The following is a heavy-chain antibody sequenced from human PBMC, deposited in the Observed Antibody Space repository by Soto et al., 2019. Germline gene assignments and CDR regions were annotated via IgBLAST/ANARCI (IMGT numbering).Heavy chain of an antibody. CDR3: AGMPYTSGLRFDP. Sequence: SETLSLTCNMSGDSYSISTFSWSWIRQPPGKALQWIGFIYQSGVTSYNPSLASRVSISLDRSNNQCSLKLKSVTAADTAVYFCAGMPYTSGLRFDPWGPGTLVTSPQ. J-gene: IGHJ5*02. D-gene: IGHD6-19*01. CDR2: IYQSGVT. CDR1: GDSYSISTFS. V-gene: IGHV4-30-2*01.